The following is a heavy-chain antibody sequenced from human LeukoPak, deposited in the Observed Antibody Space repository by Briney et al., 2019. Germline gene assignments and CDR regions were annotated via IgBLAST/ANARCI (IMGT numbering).Heavy chain of an antibody. D-gene: IGHD4-17*01. Sequence: PSETLSLTCAVSGGSISSGGYSWSWIRQPPGKGLEWIGYIYHSGSTYYNPSLKSRVTISVDRSKNQFSLKLSSVTAADTAVYYCARGNGDYGGDAFDIWGQGTMVTVSS. CDR3: ARGNGDYGGDAFDI. CDR2: IYHSGST. CDR1: GGSISSGGYS. V-gene: IGHV4-30-2*01. J-gene: IGHJ3*02.